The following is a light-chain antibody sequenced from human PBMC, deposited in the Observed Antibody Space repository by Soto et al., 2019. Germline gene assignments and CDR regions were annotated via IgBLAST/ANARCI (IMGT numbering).Light chain of an antibody. CDR1: QSVSSN. CDR3: QQYNNWPQT. V-gene: IGKV3D-15*01. Sequence: EIVLTQSPGTLSLSPGERATLSCRASQSVSSNLAWYQQKPGQAPRLLIYDASNRATGIPARFSGSGSGTDFTLTISSLQSEDFAVYYCQQYNNWPQTFGGGTKVDI. CDR2: DAS. J-gene: IGKJ4*01.